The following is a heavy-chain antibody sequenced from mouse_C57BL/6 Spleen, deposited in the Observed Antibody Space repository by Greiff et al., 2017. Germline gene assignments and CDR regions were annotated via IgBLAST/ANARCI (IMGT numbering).Heavy chain of an antibody. CDR3: AGGSSYVRYFDV. CDR1: GFTFSDYG. D-gene: IGHD1-1*01. Sequence: EVKVVESGGGLVKPGGSLKLSCAASGFTFSDYGIHWVRQAPEKGLEWVAYISSGSSTIYYADTVKGRFTISRDNAKNTLFLQMTSLRSEDTAMYYCAGGSSYVRYFDVWGTGTTVTVSS. CDR2: ISSGSSTI. V-gene: IGHV5-17*01. J-gene: IGHJ1*03.